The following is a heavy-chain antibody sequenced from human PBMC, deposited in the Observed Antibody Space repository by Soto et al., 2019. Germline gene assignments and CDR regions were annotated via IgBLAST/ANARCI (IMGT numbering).Heavy chain of an antibody. J-gene: IGHJ5*02. D-gene: IGHD6-13*01. CDR1: GGSFSGYY. CDR3: ARRRHSSSWRPPNWFDP. V-gene: IGHV4-34*01. Sequence: PSETLSLTCAVYGGSFSGYYWSWIRQPPGKGLEWIGEINHSGSTNYNPSLKSRVTISVDTSKNQFSLKLSSVTAADTAVYYCARRRHSSSWRPPNWFDPWGQGTLVTVSS. CDR2: INHSGST.